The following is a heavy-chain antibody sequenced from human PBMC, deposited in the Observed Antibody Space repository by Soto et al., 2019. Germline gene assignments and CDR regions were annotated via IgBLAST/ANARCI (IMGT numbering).Heavy chain of an antibody. CDR2: IYYSGST. V-gene: IGHV4-39*07. D-gene: IGHD3-9*01. CDR3: AREYLRWFDP. J-gene: IGHJ5*02. Sequence: PSETLSLTCTVSGSSISSSSYYWGWIRQPPGKGLEWIGSIYYSGSTYYNPSLKSRVTMSVDTSKNQFSLRLSSVTAADTAVYYCAREYLRWFDPWGQGTLVTVSS. CDR1: GSSISSSSYY.